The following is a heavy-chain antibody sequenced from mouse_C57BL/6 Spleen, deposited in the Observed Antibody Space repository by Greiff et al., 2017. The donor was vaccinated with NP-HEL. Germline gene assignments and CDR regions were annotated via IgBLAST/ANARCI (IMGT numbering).Heavy chain of an antibody. CDR3: ARDYDWFAY. J-gene: IGHJ3*01. D-gene: IGHD2-12*01. Sequence: EVKLMESGPGLVKPSQSLSLTCSVTGYSITSGYYWNWIRQFPGNKLEWMGYISYDGSNNYNPSLKNRISITRDTSKNQFFLKLNSVTTEDTATYYCARDYDWFAYWGQGTLVTVSA. CDR2: ISYDGSN. V-gene: IGHV3-6*01. CDR1: GYSITSGYY.